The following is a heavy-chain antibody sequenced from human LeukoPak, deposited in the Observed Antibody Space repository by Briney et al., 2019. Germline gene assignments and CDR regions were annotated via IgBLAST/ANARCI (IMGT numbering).Heavy chain of an antibody. CDR1: GFTFSSYW. J-gene: IGHJ5*02. D-gene: IGHD3-16*02. Sequence: GGSLRLSCAASGFTFSSYWMSWVRQAPGKGLEWVANIKQDGSEKYYVDSVKGRFTISRDNAKNSLYLQMNSLRAEDTAVYYCAISGYVWGSYRYPYNWFDPWGQGTLVTVSS. V-gene: IGHV3-7*01. CDR2: IKQDGSEK. CDR3: AISGYVWGSYRYPYNWFDP.